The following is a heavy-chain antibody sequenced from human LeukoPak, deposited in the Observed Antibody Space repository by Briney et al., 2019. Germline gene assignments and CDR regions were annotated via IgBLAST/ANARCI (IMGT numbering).Heavy chain of an antibody. D-gene: IGHD3-10*01. Sequence: GGSLRLSCAASGFSFGSYSMNWVRQAPGKGLEWVGFIRSKAYGGTTEYAASVKGRFTISRDDSKSIAYLQMNSLKTEDTAVYYCTRGVLLWFGELQPYYFDYWGQGTLVTVSS. J-gene: IGHJ4*02. CDR2: IRSKAYGGTT. CDR3: TRGVLLWFGELQPYYFDY. V-gene: IGHV3-49*04. CDR1: GFSFGSYS.